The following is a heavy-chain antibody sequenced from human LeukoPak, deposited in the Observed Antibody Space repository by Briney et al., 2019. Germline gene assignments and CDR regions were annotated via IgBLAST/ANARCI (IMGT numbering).Heavy chain of an antibody. CDR2: FRATTIYT. Sequence: VGSLSLSRTASGFTLSNYDMHWVRQAPGKGLAWVSSFRATTIYTFSPDSVRGLFTVYRDNVETSLYLQINNLRGEDTGVYFCARIGLGRDAYNSFDFWGQGTLVTVSS. J-gene: IGHJ4*02. CDR1: GFTLSNYD. D-gene: IGHD5-24*01. CDR3: ARIGLGRDAYNSFDF. V-gene: IGHV3-21*01.